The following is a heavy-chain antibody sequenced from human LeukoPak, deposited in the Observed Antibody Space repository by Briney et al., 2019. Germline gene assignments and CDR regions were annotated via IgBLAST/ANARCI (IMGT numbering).Heavy chain of an antibody. CDR1: GFTFSSFW. Sequence: PGGSLRLSCTAPGFTFSSFWMTWVRQAPGKGLEWVANIKQDGGEKYYVDSVKGRFTISRDNAKNSLYLQMNSLRAEDTAVYYCVRDLGQYYDTSDNWFDPWGQGTLVTVSS. V-gene: IGHV3-7*01. J-gene: IGHJ5*02. CDR3: VRDLGQYYDTSDNWFDP. CDR2: IKQDGGEK. D-gene: IGHD3-22*01.